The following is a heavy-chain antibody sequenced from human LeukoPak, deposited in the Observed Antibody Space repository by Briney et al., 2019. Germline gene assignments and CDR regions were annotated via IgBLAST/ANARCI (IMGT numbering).Heavy chain of an antibody. D-gene: IGHD6-13*01. Sequence: SETLSLTCAVYGGSFSGYYWSWIRQPPGKGLEWIGEINHSRSTNYNPSLKSRVTISVDTSKSQFSLKLSSVTAADTAVYYCARVSSSSWLNEDYWGQGTLVTVSS. V-gene: IGHV4-34*01. J-gene: IGHJ4*02. CDR2: INHSRST. CDR3: ARVSSSSWLNEDY. CDR1: GGSFSGYY.